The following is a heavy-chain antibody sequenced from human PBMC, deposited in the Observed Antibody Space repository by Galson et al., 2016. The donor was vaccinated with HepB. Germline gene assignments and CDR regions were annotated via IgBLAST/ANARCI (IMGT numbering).Heavy chain of an antibody. D-gene: IGHD5-12*01. V-gene: IGHV4-4*02. J-gene: IGHJ4*02. CDR2: IFHSGRV. CDR1: GGSIGSSDW. Sequence: LSLTCAVSGGSIGSSDWWTWVRQPPGQGLEWIGQIFHSGRVNYTPSLASRVTISVDTSNNHFSLRLTSVTAADTALYYCARQYRGGPSDYWGQGTLVIVSS. CDR3: ARQYRGGPSDY.